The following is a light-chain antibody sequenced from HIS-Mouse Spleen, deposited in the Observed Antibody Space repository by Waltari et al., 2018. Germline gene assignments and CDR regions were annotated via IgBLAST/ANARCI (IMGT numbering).Light chain of an antibody. CDR1: SSDVGSYNL. Sequence: QSARTQPAPGSGSPGQSLTISCTGTSSDVGSYNLVSWYQQNPGKAPKLRIYEGSKRPSGVSNRFSGSKSGNTAFLTISGLQADDEADYYCCSYAGSSTWVFGGGTKLTVL. J-gene: IGLJ3*02. CDR2: EGS. V-gene: IGLV2-23*01. CDR3: CSYAGSSTWV.